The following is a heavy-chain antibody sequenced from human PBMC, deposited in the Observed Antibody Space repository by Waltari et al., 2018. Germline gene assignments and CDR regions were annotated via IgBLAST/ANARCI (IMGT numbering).Heavy chain of an antibody. CDR2: IYVGDSET. J-gene: IGHJ3*02. CDR3: ARREHDYDYVGGSYRRVIDTFDI. Sequence: EVRLVQSGAEVKTPGESLKISCKGSGDKFSTYWIGWVRQMPGNGLEWMGIIYVGDSETRYSPSFRGQVTMSADKSITTAYLQWSSLKASDTAMYYCARREHDYDYVGGSYRRVIDTFDIWGQGTRVTVSS. D-gene: IGHD3-16*02. CDR1: GDKFSTYW. V-gene: IGHV5-51*03.